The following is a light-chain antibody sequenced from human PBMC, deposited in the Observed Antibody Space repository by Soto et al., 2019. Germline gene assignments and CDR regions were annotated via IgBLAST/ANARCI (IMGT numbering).Light chain of an antibody. CDR1: SSDFGGYNY. CDR3: SSYTSSSTLGV. J-gene: IGLJ1*01. Sequence: QSALTQPASVSGSPGQSITISCTGTSSDFGGYNYVSWYQQHPGKAPKLMIYEVSNRPSGVSNRSSGSKSGNTASLTISGLQAEDEADYYCSSYTSSSTLGVFGTGTKVT. V-gene: IGLV2-14*01. CDR2: EVS.